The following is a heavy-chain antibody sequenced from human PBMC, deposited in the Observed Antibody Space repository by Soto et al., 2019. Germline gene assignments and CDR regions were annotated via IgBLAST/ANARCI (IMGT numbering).Heavy chain of an antibody. D-gene: IGHD3-22*01. CDR2: IYHSGST. CDR3: ARGWDSSGYYYVPYYFDY. V-gene: IGHV4-39*07. Sequence: SVPLSVTCTVASGSIIRSTSTWGRNRPPPGKGLEWIGNIYHSGSTNYNPSLESRVTISVDTSKNQFSLKLSSVTAADTAVYYCARGWDSSGYYYVPYYFDYWGQGTLVTVSS. CDR1: SGSIIRSTST. J-gene: IGHJ4*02.